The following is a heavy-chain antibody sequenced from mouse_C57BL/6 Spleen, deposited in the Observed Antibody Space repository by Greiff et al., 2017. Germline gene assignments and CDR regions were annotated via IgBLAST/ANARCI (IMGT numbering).Heavy chain of an antibody. V-gene: IGHV1-52*01. CDR3: ARDYGNPFAY. D-gene: IGHD2-1*01. CDR2: IDPSDSET. J-gene: IGHJ3*01. Sequence: VQLQQPGAELVRPGSSVKLSCKASGYTFTSYWMHWVKQRPIQGLEWIGNIDPSDSETHYNQKFKDKATLTVDKSSSTAYMQLSSLTSADSAVYYCARDYGNPFAYWGQGTLVTVSA. CDR1: GYTFTSYW.